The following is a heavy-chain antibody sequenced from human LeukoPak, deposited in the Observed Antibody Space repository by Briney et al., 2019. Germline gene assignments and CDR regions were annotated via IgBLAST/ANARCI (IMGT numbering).Heavy chain of an antibody. Sequence: GSLRLSCAASGFTFSTYWMKWVRQAPGKGLEWVANIKQDGSEKYYVDSVKGRFTISRDNAKSSLYLQMTGLRAEDTAVYYCARGPAAPYYYYYGMDVWGQGTTVTVSS. CDR2: IKQDGSEK. D-gene: IGHD2-2*01. CDR3: ARGPAAPYYYYYGMDV. J-gene: IGHJ6*02. V-gene: IGHV3-7*01. CDR1: GFTFSTYW.